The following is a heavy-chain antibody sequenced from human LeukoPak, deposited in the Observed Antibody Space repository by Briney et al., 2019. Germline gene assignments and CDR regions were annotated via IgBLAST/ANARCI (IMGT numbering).Heavy chain of an antibody. Sequence: SETLSLTCTVSGVSISSSGSYWAWIRQPPGKGLDWIGTISYAGSPNYNPSLNSRVTMSSDTSSNQLSLRLSSVTDADTAMYYCARVMAVLRYGADYWGQGSLVTVSS. D-gene: IGHD3-9*01. CDR3: ARVMAVLRYGADY. J-gene: IGHJ4*02. CDR1: GVSISSSGSY. V-gene: IGHV4-39*07. CDR2: ISYAGSP.